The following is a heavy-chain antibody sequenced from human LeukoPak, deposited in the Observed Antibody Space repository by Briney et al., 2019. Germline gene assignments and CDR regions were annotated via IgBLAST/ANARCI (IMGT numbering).Heavy chain of an antibody. J-gene: IGHJ3*02. CDR1: GFTFSSYA. D-gene: IGHD3-9*01. Sequence: GSLRLSCAASGFTFSSYAMSWVRQAPGKGLEWVSAISGSGGSTYYVDSVKGRFTISRDNSKNTLYLQMNSLRAEDTAVYYCAKDPLRYFDWLLGEAFDIWGQGTMVTVSS. CDR3: AKDPLRYFDWLLGEAFDI. V-gene: IGHV3-23*01. CDR2: ISGSGGST.